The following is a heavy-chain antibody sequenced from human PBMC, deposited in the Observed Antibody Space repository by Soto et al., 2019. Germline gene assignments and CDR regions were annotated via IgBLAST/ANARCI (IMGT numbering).Heavy chain of an antibody. CDR3: ARDRAVRNYYDSSTMTSALDY. Sequence: QVQLVQSGAEVKKPGSSVKVSCKASGGTFSSYAISWVRQAPGQGLEWMGGIIPIFGTANYAQKFQGRVTITADESTSTAYMELSSLRSEDTAVYYCARDRAVRNYYDSSTMTSALDYWGQGTLVTVSS. D-gene: IGHD3-22*01. J-gene: IGHJ4*02. CDR1: GGTFSSYA. CDR2: IIPIFGTA. V-gene: IGHV1-69*12.